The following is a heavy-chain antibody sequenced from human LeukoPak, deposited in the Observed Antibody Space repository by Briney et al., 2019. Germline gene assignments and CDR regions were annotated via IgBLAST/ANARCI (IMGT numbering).Heavy chain of an antibody. CDR2: ISGSGGST. CDR3: AKGEVYGDYVLYFDY. D-gene: IGHD4-17*01. V-gene: IGHV3-23*01. CDR1: GFTFSSYA. J-gene: IGHJ4*02. Sequence: GGSLRLSCAASGFTFSSYAMSWVRQAPGKGLEWVSAISGSGGSTYYADSVKGRFTISRDNSKNTLYLQMNSLRAEDTAVYYCAKGEVYGDYVLYFDYWGQGTLVTVSS.